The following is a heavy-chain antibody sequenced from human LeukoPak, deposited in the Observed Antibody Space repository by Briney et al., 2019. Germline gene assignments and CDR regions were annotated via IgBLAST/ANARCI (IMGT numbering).Heavy chain of an antibody. CDR3: VRAFGGYDSQRFYYNMDV. Sequence: EPGGSLRLSCAASGFIFSNYYLNWVRQAPGKGLEWVSCIHGSASYNYYADSVKGRFTVSRDSAKNSLYLEMSSLRVEDTAVYYCVRAFGGYDSQRFYYNMDVWGKGTTVTVSS. CDR2: IHGSASYN. V-gene: IGHV3-21*06. J-gene: IGHJ6*03. D-gene: IGHD5-12*01. CDR1: GFIFSNYY.